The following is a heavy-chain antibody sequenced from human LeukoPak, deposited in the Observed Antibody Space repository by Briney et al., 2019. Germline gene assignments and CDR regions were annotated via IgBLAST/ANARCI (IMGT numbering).Heavy chain of an antibody. V-gene: IGHV4-31*03. CDR2: IYYTGST. J-gene: IGHJ4*02. CDR3: ARVIADDSSGYYPYYFDY. Sequence: KASETLSLTCTVSGGSISSGGYYWSWMRQHPGKGLEWIGHIYYTGSTYYNLSLKSRVTISSETSKNQFSLKLSSVTAADTAVYYCARVIADDSSGYYPYYFDYWGQGTLVTVSS. CDR1: GGSISSGGYY. D-gene: IGHD3-22*01.